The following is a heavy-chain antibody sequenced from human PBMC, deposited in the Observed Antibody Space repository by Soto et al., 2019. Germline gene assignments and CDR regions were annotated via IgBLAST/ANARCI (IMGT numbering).Heavy chain of an antibody. CDR2: ISGSGGST. Sequence: EVQLLESGGGLVQPGGSLRLSCAASGFTFSSYAMSWVRQAPGKGLEWVSAISGSGGSTYYADSVKGRFTISRDNSKNPLYLQMNSLRAEDTAVYYCAKAPPRYCSGGSCYEVDYWGQGTRVTVSS. J-gene: IGHJ4*02. V-gene: IGHV3-23*01. CDR1: GFTFSSYA. CDR3: AKAPPRYCSGGSCYEVDY. D-gene: IGHD2-15*01.